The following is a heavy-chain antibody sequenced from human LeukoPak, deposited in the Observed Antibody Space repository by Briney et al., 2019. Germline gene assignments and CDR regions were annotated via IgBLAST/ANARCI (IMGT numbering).Heavy chain of an antibody. D-gene: IGHD6-13*01. V-gene: IGHV4-31*03. CDR3: ARSSLAAAGREWFDP. CDR2: IYYSGST. J-gene: IGHJ5*02. Sequence: SQTLSLTCTVSGGSISSGGYYWSWIRQHPGKGLEWIGYIYYSGSTYYNPSLKSRVTISVDTSKNQFSLKLSSVTAADTAVYYCARSSLAAAGREWFDPWGQGTLVTVSS. CDR1: GGSISSGGYY.